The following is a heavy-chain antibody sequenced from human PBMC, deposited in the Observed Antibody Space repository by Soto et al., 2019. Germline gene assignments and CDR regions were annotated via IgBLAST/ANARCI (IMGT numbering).Heavy chain of an antibody. D-gene: IGHD3-16*01. Sequence: GESLKISCKGSGYSFTSYWIGWVRQMPGQGLEWMGIIFPDDSDTRYSPPFQGHVTISVDKSISTAYVQWSSLKASDSAIYYCFRGGVTSRTFDYWGQGTLVTVSS. J-gene: IGHJ4*02. CDR1: GYSFTSYW. CDR3: FRGGVTSRTFDY. CDR2: IFPDDSDT. V-gene: IGHV5-51*01.